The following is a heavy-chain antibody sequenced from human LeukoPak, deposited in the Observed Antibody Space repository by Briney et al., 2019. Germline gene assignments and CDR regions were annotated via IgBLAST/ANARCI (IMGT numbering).Heavy chain of an antibody. CDR2: INPNSGGT. Sequence: ASVKVSCKASGYTFTGYYMHWVRQAPGQGLEWMGWINPNSGGTNYAQKFQSRVTMTRDTSISTAYMELSRLRSDDTAVYYCARVRNWAVARYGYFDLWGRGTLVTVSS. J-gene: IGHJ2*01. CDR3: ARVRNWAVARYGYFDL. V-gene: IGHV1-2*02. D-gene: IGHD6-19*01. CDR1: GYTFTGYY.